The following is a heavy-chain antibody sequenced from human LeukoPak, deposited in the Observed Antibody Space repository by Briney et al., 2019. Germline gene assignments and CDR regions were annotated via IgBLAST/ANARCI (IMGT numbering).Heavy chain of an antibody. Sequence: SETLSLPCTVSGGSISSYYWSWIRQPPGKGLEWIGYIYYSGSTNYNPSLQSRVTISVDTSKNQFSLKLSSVTAADTAVYYCARNGGSYLRGYWYFDLWGRGTLVTVSS. CDR3: ARNGGSYLRGYWYFDL. V-gene: IGHV4-59*01. J-gene: IGHJ2*01. D-gene: IGHD1-26*01. CDR2: IYYSGST. CDR1: GGSISSYY.